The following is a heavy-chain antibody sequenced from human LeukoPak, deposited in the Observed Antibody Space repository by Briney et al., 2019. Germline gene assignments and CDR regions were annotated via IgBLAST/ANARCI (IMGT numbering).Heavy chain of an antibody. CDR2: ISGTGGVI. CDR3: ARGSLEDLSD. CDR1: GFDFGENY. D-gene: IGHD1-1*01. J-gene: IGHJ4*02. Sequence: PGGSLRLSCSTSGFDFGENYMAWIRQTPGKGLEWISSISGTGGVIYYTDSVKGRFAISRDESGTTVFLQMNSLKDEDTGIYYCARGSLEDLSDWGQGTLVTVSS. V-gene: IGHV3-11*04.